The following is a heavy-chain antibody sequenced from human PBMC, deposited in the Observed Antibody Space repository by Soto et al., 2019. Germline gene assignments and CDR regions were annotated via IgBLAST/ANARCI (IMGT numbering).Heavy chain of an antibody. CDR1: GGSISSGGYS. V-gene: IGHV4-30-2*01. CDR3: ARVPDY. CDR2: IYHSANT. J-gene: IGHJ4*02. Sequence: PSETLSLTCAVSGGSISSGGYSWGWIRQPPGKGLEWIGYIYHSANTYYNPSLKSRVTISVDRSKNQFSLKLSSVTAADTAVYYCARVPDYLGQGTLVTVSS.